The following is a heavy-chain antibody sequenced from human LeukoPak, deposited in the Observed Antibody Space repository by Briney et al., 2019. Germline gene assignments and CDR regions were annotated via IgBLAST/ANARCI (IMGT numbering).Heavy chain of an antibody. CDR3: ARDWGGSSSGYYQYFDY. J-gene: IGHJ4*02. V-gene: IGHV3-30*04. CDR1: GFTFSNYA. D-gene: IGHD3-22*01. CDR2: ISYDGSSK. Sequence: GRSLRLSCAASGFTFSNYAMHWVRQAPGKGLEGVAVISYDGSSKNYADSVKGRFTISRDDSKNTLYLQMNNLTPEDTAVYYCARDWGGSSSGYYQYFDYWGQGTLVTVSS.